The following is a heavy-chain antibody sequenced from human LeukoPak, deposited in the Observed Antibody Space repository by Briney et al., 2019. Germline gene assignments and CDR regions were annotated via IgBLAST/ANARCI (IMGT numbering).Heavy chain of an antibody. CDR2: INHSGST. D-gene: IGHD3-3*01. J-gene: IGHJ2*01. CDR3: ARVAKYYDFWSGSSGNWYFDL. CDR1: GGSFSGYY. V-gene: IGHV4-34*01. Sequence: SETLSLTXAVYGGSFSGYYWSWIRQAPGKGLEWIGEINHSGSTNYNPSLKSRVTISVDTSKNQFSLKLSSVTAADTAVYYCARVAKYYDFWSGSSGNWYFDLWGRGTLVTVSS.